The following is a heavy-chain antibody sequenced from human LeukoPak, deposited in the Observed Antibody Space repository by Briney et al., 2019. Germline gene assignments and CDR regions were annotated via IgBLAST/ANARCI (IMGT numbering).Heavy chain of an antibody. CDR3: ARAGYSSGWYYFDY. J-gene: IGHJ4*02. V-gene: IGHV3-74*01. Sequence: GGSLRLSCAASGFIYSTYGMHWVRQAPGKGLVWVSRSKNDGRSTSYADSVKGRFTISRDSAKNTLFLQMDSLRAEDTAVYYCARAGYSSGWYYFDYWGQGTLVTVSS. D-gene: IGHD6-19*01. CDR2: SKNDGRST. CDR1: GFIYSTYG.